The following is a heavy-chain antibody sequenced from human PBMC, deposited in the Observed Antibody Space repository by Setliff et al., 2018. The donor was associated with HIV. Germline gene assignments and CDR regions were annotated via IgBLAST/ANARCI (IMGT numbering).Heavy chain of an antibody. D-gene: IGHD5-12*01. CDR2: IKQDGSEK. J-gene: IGHJ4*02. Sequence: PGGSLRLSCAASGFAFSGHQMSWVRQAPGKGLEWVAKIKQDGSEKYYVDPVKGRFTISRDNAKNSLYLRMNSLRAEDTAMYYCARDWRSGYDLNFDYWGQGTLVTVSS. CDR3: ARDWRSGYDLNFDY. V-gene: IGHV3-7*01. CDR1: GFAFSGHQ.